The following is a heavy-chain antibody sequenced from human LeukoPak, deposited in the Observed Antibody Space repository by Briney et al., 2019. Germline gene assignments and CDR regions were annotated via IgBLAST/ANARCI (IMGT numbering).Heavy chain of an antibody. CDR1: GGSISSYY. Sequence: SETLSLTCTVSGGSISSYYWSWIRQPAGKGLEWIGRIYTSGSTNYNPSLKSRVTMSVDTSKNQFSLKLSSVTAADTAVYYCARDSGSYWGRYYYYYMDVWGKGTTVTISS. D-gene: IGHD1-26*01. CDR3: ARDSGSYWGRYYYYYMDV. V-gene: IGHV4-4*07. CDR2: IYTSGST. J-gene: IGHJ6*03.